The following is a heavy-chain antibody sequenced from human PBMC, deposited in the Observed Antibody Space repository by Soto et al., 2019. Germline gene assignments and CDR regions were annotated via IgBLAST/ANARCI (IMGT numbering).Heavy chain of an antibody. D-gene: IGHD2-15*01. Sequence: ASVKVSCKASGYTFTSYYMHWVRQAPGQGLEWMGIINPSGGSTSYAQKFQGRVTMTRDTSTSTVYMELSSLRSEDTAVYYCARERGQYCSGGSCHGTWSDPRGQGTLVSASS. CDR1: GYTFTSYY. CDR2: INPSGGST. V-gene: IGHV1-46*03. CDR3: ARERGQYCSGGSCHGTWSDP. J-gene: IGHJ5*02.